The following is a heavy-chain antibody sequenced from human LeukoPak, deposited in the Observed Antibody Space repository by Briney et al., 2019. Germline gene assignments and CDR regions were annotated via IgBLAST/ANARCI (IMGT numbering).Heavy chain of an antibody. D-gene: IGHD3-3*01. CDR2: IKQDGSEK. CDR1: GFTFSSYW. V-gene: IGHV3-7*01. J-gene: IGHJ6*02. CDR3: ARDPPQFWSGYYFHGMDV. Sequence: GGSLRLSCAASGFTFSSYWMSWVRQAPGKGLEWVANIKQDGSEKYYVDSVKGRFTISRDNAKNSLYLQMKSLRAEDTSVYYCARDPPQFWSGYYFHGMDVWGQGTTVTVSS.